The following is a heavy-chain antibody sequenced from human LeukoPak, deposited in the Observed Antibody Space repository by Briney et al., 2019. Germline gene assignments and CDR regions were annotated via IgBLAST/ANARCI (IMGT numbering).Heavy chain of an antibody. J-gene: IGHJ4*02. V-gene: IGHV5-51*01. CDR3: ARPFYSSGSYYFDY. CDR2: IYPGDSDT. CDR1: GYSFTSYW. D-gene: IGHD3-10*01. Sequence: GESLKISCKGSGYSFTSYWIGWVRQMPGKGLEWMGVIYPGDSDTKYSPSFQGQVTISADKSISTAYLPWSSLKASDTAMYYCARPFYSSGSYYFDYWGQGTLVTVSS.